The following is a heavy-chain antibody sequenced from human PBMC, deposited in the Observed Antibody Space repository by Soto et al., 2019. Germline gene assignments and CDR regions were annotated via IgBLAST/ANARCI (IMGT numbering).Heavy chain of an antibody. D-gene: IGHD1-26*01. V-gene: IGHV2-5*02. CDR3: AHAYGGRSLY. CDR1: GFSLTTDRVG. CDR2: IYWDDSK. Sequence: QITLKESGPTLVKPTQTLTLTCTFSGFSLTTDRVGVGWIRQPPGEALEWLAVIYWDDSKTYRPSLESRLTITKDTSKNQVALTMTNMGSLDTATYYCAHAYGGRSLYGGQGTLVTVSS. J-gene: IGHJ4*02.